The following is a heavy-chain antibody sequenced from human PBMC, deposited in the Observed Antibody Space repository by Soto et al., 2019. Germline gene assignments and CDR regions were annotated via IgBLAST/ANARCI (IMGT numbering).Heavy chain of an antibody. Sequence: PGGSLRLSCAASGFTFSIFAMSWVRQSPGKGLEWVSTISGSGGSTYYADAVKGRFTISRDNSMGTLYLQMKSLRVEDTAIYYCAKQVALGCTVELGCWGQGALVTVSS. J-gene: IGHJ1*01. D-gene: IGHD3-10*01. CDR1: GFTFSIFA. V-gene: IGHV3-23*01. CDR2: ISGSGGST. CDR3: AKQVALGCTVELGC.